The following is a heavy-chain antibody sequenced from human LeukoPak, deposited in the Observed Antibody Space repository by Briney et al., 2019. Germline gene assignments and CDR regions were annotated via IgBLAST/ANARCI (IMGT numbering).Heavy chain of an antibody. CDR2: IYYSGST. V-gene: IGHV4-39*07. D-gene: IGHD3-22*01. Sequence: SETLSLTCTVSGGSISSSSYYWGWIRQPPGKGLEWIGSIYYSGSTYYNPSLKSRVTISVDTSKNQFSLRLSSVTAADTAVYYCARLYYDSSGYLDYWGQGTLVTVSS. CDR1: GGSISSSSYY. CDR3: ARLYYDSSGYLDY. J-gene: IGHJ4*02.